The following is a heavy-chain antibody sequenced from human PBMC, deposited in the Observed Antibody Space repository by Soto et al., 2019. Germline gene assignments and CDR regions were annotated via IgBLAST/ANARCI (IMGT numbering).Heavy chain of an antibody. CDR3: ASQSIAAAGAYYYYYGMDV. V-gene: IGHV4-39*01. CDR1: GGSISSSSYY. D-gene: IGHD6-13*01. J-gene: IGHJ6*02. CDR2: IYYSGST. Sequence: SETLSLTCTVSGGSISSSSYYWGWIRQPPGKGLEWIGSIYYSGSTYYNPSLKSRVTISVDTSKNQFSLKLSSVTAADTAVYYCASQSIAAAGAYYYYYGMDVWGQGTTVTVS.